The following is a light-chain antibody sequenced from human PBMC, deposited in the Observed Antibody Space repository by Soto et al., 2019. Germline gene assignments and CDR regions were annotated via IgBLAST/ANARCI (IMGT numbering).Light chain of an antibody. J-gene: IGLJ3*02. Sequence: QSALTQPASVSGSPGQSITISCTGTSSDVGGYNLVSWYQQHPGKAPKLMIYEGSKRPSGVSNRFSGSKSGNTASLTISGLQDEDEADYYCCSYAGSWVFGGGTKVTVL. CDR3: CSYAGSWV. V-gene: IGLV2-23*01. CDR1: SSDVGGYNL. CDR2: EGS.